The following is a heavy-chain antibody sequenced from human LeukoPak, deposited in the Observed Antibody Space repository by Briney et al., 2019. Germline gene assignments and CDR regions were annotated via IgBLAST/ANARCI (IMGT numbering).Heavy chain of an antibody. D-gene: IGHD2-15*01. Sequence: SETLSLTCTVSGGSISSSSYYWGWIRQPPGKGLEWIGSIYYSGSTNYNPSFKSRVTISVDTSKSQFSLKLTSVTAADTAVYYCARLKDLWFDPWGQGTLVTVSS. CDR3: ARLKDLWFDP. J-gene: IGHJ5*02. CDR1: GGSISSSSYY. V-gene: IGHV4-39*07. CDR2: IYYSGST.